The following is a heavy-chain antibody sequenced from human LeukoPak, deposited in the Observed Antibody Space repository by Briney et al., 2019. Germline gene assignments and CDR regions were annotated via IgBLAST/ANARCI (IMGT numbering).Heavy chain of an antibody. CDR3: VATAHLEY. Sequence: PGGSLRLSCAASGFTFSSSVMNWVRQAPGKGLEWVSSIFDSGGDTYYANSVKGRFTISRDNSKNTVSLQMNSLRDEDTALCYCVATAHLEYWGQGTLVIVSS. D-gene: IGHD1-1*01. CDR1: GFTFSSSV. CDR2: IFDSGGDT. J-gene: IGHJ4*02. V-gene: IGHV3-23*01.